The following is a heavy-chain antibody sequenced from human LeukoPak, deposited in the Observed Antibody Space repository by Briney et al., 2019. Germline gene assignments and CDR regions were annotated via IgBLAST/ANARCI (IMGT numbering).Heavy chain of an antibody. V-gene: IGHV3-74*01. D-gene: IGHD2-15*01. J-gene: IGHJ1*01. CDR1: GFTFSTYW. CDR3: ARDPRAVGD. CDR2: IKGDGSST. Sequence: GGSLRLSCAASGFTFSTYWMHWVRQAPGKGLVWVARIKGDGSSTIYADSVKGRFTISRDNSKNTLYLQTSSLRAEDTAVYYCARDPRAVGDWGQGTLVTVSS.